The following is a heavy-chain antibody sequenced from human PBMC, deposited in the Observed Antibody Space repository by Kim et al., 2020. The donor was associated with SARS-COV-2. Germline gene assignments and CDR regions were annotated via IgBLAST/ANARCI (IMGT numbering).Heavy chain of an antibody. CDR2: IYYSGST. CDR3: ARDRKQQLVPLYYYGMDV. CDR1: GGSISSSSYY. D-gene: IGHD6-13*01. V-gene: IGHV4-39*07. J-gene: IGHJ6*02. Sequence: SETLSLTCTVSGGSISSSSYYWGWIRQPPGKGLEWIGSIYYSGSTYYNPSLKSRVTISVDTSKNQFSLKLSSVTAADTAVYYCARDRKQQLVPLYYYGMDVWGQGTTVTVSS.